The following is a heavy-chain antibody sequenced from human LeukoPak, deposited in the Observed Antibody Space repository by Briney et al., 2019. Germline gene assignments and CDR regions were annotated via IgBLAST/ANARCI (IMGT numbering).Heavy chain of an antibody. CDR1: GASFSGYY. J-gene: IGHJ4*02. Sequence: SETLSLTCAVYGASFSGYYWSWIRQPPGKGLEWIGEINHSGSTNYNPSLKSRVTISVDTSKNQFSLKLSSVTAADTAVYYCASIWPDSVDHWGQGTLVTVSS. CDR2: INHSGST. D-gene: IGHD2-15*01. V-gene: IGHV4-34*01. CDR3: ASIWPDSVDH.